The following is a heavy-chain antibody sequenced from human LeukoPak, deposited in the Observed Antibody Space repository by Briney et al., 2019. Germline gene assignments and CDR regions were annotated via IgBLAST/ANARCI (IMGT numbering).Heavy chain of an antibody. D-gene: IGHD2-15*01. Sequence: GGSLRLSCAASGFTLSRYWMYWVRQAPGRGLVWVSRVDSDGSGTAYADSVRGRFSISRDDAKNTLYLQMNSLRAEDTAVHYCGRGVQGGFDIWGQGTMVTGS. J-gene: IGHJ3*02. CDR3: GRGVQGGFDI. CDR2: VDSDGSGT. CDR1: GFTLSRYW. V-gene: IGHV3-74*01.